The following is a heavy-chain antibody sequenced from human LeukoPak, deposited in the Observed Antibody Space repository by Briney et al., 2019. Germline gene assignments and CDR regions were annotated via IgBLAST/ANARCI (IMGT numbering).Heavy chain of an antibody. CDR3: ARDSSDFDY. CDR1: GFTFSSYS. CDR2: ISSNSKYI. V-gene: IGHV3-21*01. D-gene: IGHD3-22*01. J-gene: IGHJ4*02. Sequence: GGSLRLSCAASGFTFSSYSMNWVRQAPGKGLEWVSSISSNSKYIYYADSMRGRFTVSRDNAKNSLFLQLNSLRAEDTAVYCARDSSDFDYWGQGTLVTVSS.